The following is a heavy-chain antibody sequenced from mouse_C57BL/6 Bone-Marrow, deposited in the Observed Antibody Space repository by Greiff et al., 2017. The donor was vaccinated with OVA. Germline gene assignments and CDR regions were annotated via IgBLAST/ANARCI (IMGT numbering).Heavy chain of an antibody. Sequence: QVQLKESGPGLVQPSQSLSITCTVSGFSLTSYGVHWVRQSPGKGLEWLGVIWRGGSTDYNAAFMYRLSITKDNSKSQVFFKMNSLQADDTAIYYCAKEAYYDYVFAYWGQGTLVTVSA. CDR1: GFSLTSYG. CDR2: IWRGGST. V-gene: IGHV2-5*01. J-gene: IGHJ3*01. CDR3: AKEAYYDYVFAY. D-gene: IGHD2-4*01.